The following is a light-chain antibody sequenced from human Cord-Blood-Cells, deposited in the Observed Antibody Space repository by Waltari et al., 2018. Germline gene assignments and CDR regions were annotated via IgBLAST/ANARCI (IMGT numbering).Light chain of an antibody. CDR2: VVS. CDR3: CSYAGSYTWV. Sequence: QSALTQPRSVSGSPGQSVTISCTGTSSDVGGYNYVPWYQQHPGKAPKLMIYVVSKRPSGVPDRFSGSKSGNTASLTISGLQAEDEADYYCCSYAGSYTWVFGGGTKLTVL. CDR1: SSDVGGYNY. J-gene: IGLJ3*02. V-gene: IGLV2-11*01.